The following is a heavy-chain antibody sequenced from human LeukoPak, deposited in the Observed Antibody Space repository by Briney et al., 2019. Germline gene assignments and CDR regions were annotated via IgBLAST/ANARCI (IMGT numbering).Heavy chain of an antibody. CDR3: ARGGRYGDYGIDY. CDR1: GGSFSGYY. D-gene: IGHD4-17*01. V-gene: IGHV4-34*01. Sequence: PSETLSLTCAVYGGSFSGYYWSWIRQPPGKGLGWIGEINHSGSTNYNPSLKSRVTISVDTSKNQFSLKLSSVTAADTAVYYCARGGRYGDYGIDYWGQGTLVTVSS. J-gene: IGHJ4*02. CDR2: INHSGST.